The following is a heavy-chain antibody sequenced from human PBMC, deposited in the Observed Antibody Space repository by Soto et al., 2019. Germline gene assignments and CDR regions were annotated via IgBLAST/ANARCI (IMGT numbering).Heavy chain of an antibody. CDR1: GGSISSYY. CDR3: ARAPTLGRSYYYYYMDV. J-gene: IGHJ6*03. V-gene: IGHV4-59*01. CDR2: IYYSGNT. Sequence: PSETLSLTCTVSGGSISSYYWSWIRQPPGKGLEWIGYIYYSGNTNYNPSLKSRVTISVDTSKNQFSLKLSSVTAADTAVYYCARAPTLGRSYYYYYMDVWGKGTTVTVSS.